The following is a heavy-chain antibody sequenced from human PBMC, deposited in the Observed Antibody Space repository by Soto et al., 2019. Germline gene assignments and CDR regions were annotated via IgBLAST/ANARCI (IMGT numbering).Heavy chain of an antibody. CDR1: GYTFTRDQ. V-gene: IGHV1-46*01. Sequence: GASVKVSCKASGYTFTRDQIHWVRQAPGQGLEWMGMIDPSGGKTNYAQKFQGRVTMTRDTSTSKVYMALSSLRSEDTAIYFCARVMRSLLSITALDTWGQGTLVTVSS. D-gene: IGHD5-18*01. J-gene: IGHJ5*02. CDR3: ARVMRSLLSITALDT. CDR2: IDPSGGKT.